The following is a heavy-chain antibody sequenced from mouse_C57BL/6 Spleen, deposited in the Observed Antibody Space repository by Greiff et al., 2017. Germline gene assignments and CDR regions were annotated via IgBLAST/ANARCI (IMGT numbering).Heavy chain of an antibody. J-gene: IGHJ4*01. D-gene: IGHD1-1*01. CDR1: GYTFTTYP. Sequence: VKLMESGAELVKPGASVKMSCKASGYTFTTYPIEWMKQNHGKSLEWIGNFHPYNDDTKYNEKFKGKATLTVEKSSSTVYLELSRLTSDDSAVYYCARRDYGSSAMDYWGQGTSVTVSS. CDR2: FHPYNDDT. V-gene: IGHV1-47*01. CDR3: ARRDYGSSAMDY.